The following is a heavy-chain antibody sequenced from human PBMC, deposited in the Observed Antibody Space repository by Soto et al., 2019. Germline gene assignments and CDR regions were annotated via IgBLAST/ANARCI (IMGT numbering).Heavy chain of an antibody. D-gene: IGHD2-2*02. V-gene: IGHV3-9*01. Sequence: EVQLVESGGGLVQPGRSLRLSCAASGFSFDEYAIHWVRQAPGKGLQWVAGFYWNSGRIGYADSVKGLFTISREYAKNSLYLQMDSLKPEDTALYYCEKGYLYYSYNVDVWCKETTVTVSS. CDR3: EKGYLYYSYNVDV. J-gene: IGHJ6*03. CDR2: FYWNSGRI. CDR1: GFSFDEYA.